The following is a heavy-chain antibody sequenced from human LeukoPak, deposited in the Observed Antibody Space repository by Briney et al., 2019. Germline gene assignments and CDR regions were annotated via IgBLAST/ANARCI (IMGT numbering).Heavy chain of an antibody. J-gene: IGHJ4*02. V-gene: IGHV2-26*01. CDR1: GFSLSNASMG. Sequence: ESGPTLFKPTGTLTLTCTVSGFSLSNASMGVSWIRQLPGKVLEWLAHIFSNDEKSYSTSLKSRLTISKDTSKSQVVLTMTNMDPMDTATYYCARIRKDDYVWGSYSFDYWGQGTLVTVSS. CDR3: ARIRKDDYVWGSYSFDY. D-gene: IGHD3-16*01. CDR2: IFSNDEK.